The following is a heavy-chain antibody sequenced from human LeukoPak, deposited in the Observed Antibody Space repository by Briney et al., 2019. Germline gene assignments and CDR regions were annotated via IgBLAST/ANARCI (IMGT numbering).Heavy chain of an antibody. V-gene: IGHV3-30*02. CDR2: IRYDGSIK. D-gene: IGHD5-12*01. Sequence: GGSLRLSCAASGFIFSSCGMHWVRQAPGKGLEWVAFIRYDGSIKYYADSVKGRFTISRDNSKNTLYLQMSSLTAEDTAVYYCAKDNVKVTTIRRVPHYMDVWGKGATVTISS. CDR1: GFIFSSCG. J-gene: IGHJ6*03. CDR3: AKDNVKVTTIRRVPHYMDV.